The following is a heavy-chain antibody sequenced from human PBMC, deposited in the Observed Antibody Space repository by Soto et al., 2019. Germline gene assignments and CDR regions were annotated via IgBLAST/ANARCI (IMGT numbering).Heavy chain of an antibody. CDR3: ARGPITIVRRDHSRFDP. Sequence: PSETLSLTCAVYGGSFSGYYWSWIRQPPGKGLEWIGEINHSGSTNYNPSLKSRVTISVDTSKNQFSLKLSSVTAADTAVYYCARGPITIVRRDHSRFDPWGQGTLVTVSS. J-gene: IGHJ5*02. V-gene: IGHV4-34*01. D-gene: IGHD3-10*01. CDR1: GGSFSGYY. CDR2: INHSGST.